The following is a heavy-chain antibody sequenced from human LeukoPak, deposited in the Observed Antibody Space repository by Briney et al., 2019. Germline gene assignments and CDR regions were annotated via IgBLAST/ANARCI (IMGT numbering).Heavy chain of an antibody. CDR3: ASLGIAAAGNNWFDP. Sequence: KPSETLSLTCAVYGGSFSGYYWSWFRQPPGKGLEWIGEINHSGGTNYNPSLKSRVTISLDTSKNQFSLKLTSVTAADTAVYYCASLGIAAAGNNWFDPWGQGTLVTVSS. CDR2: INHSGGT. CDR1: GGSFSGYY. J-gene: IGHJ5*02. D-gene: IGHD6-13*01. V-gene: IGHV4-34*01.